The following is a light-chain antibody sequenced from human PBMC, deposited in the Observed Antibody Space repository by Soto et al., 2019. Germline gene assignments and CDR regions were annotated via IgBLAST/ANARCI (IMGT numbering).Light chain of an antibody. V-gene: IGKV3-20*01. CDR1: QSVGSNY. CDR3: NQYASSPLT. CDR2: GAS. Sequence: EIVLTQSPGTLSLSPGERATLSCRASQSVGSNYLAWYQQTPGQAPRLLIHGASTRATGIPDRFSGSGSGTDFTLTLSRLESEDSAVYYCNQYASSPLTFGQGTRLEI. J-gene: IGKJ5*01.